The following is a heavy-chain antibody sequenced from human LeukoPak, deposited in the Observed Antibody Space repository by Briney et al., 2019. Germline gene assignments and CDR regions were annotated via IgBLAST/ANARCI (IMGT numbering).Heavy chain of an antibody. J-gene: IGHJ4*02. CDR3: AREGVSSGWFQRY. CDR1: GGSISSYY. Sequence: SETLSLTCTVSGGSISSYYWSWIRQPPGKGLEWIGYIYYSGSTNYKSSLKSRVTISVDTSKNQFSLKLSSVTAADTAVYYCAREGVSSGWFQRYWGQGTLVTVSS. V-gene: IGHV4-59*12. CDR2: IYYSGST. D-gene: IGHD6-19*01.